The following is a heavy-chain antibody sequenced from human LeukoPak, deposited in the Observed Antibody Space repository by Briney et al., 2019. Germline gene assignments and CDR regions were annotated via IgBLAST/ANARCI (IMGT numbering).Heavy chain of an antibody. V-gene: IGHV3-30*02. CDR3: AKSSAMPCSGGSCYYYYMDV. J-gene: IGHJ6*03. D-gene: IGHD2-15*01. CDR1: GFIFNSYG. Sequence: PGGSLRLSCAASGFIFNSYGMHWVRQAPGKGLEWVAFIRYDGSNKYYADSVKGRFTISRDNSKNTLYLQMNSLRAEDTAVYYCAKSSAMPCSGGSCYYYYMDVWGKGTTVTVSS. CDR2: IRYDGSNK.